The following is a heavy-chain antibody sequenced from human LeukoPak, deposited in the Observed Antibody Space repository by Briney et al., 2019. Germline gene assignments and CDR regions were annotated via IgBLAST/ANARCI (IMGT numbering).Heavy chain of an antibody. Sequence: SETLSLTCTVSGGSISSYYWSWIRQPPGKGLEWIGYIYYSGSTNYNPSLKSRVTISVDTSKNQFSLKLSSVTAADTAVYYCARTTYGSGSYYLNPGAFDIWGQGTMVTVSS. J-gene: IGHJ3*02. V-gene: IGHV4-59*08. CDR2: IYYSGST. CDR3: ARTTYGSGSYYLNPGAFDI. CDR1: GGSISSYY. D-gene: IGHD3-10*01.